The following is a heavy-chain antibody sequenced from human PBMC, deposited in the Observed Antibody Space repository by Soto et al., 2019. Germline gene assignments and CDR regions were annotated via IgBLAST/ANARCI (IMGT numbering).Heavy chain of an antibody. Sequence: EVQLVQSGAEVKKPGESLRISCEGSGYSFTNYWIAWLRQMPGKGLEWMGIIYPGDSDTRYSPSFQGQVTISADRSTNTAYLQWSSLKASDTGIYCCARHVRGSTTGNWFDPWAQGTLGTFSS. CDR3: ARHVRGSTTGNWFDP. J-gene: IGHJ5*02. CDR2: IYPGDSDT. CDR1: GYSFTNYW. V-gene: IGHV5-51*01. D-gene: IGHD4-17*01.